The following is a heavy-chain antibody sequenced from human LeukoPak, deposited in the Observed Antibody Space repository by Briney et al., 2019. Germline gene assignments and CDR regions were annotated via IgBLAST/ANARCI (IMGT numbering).Heavy chain of an antibody. J-gene: IGHJ6*03. Sequence: WASVKVSCKASGYTFTSYGISWVRQAPGQGLEWMGWISAYNGNTNYAQKLQGRVTMTTDTSTSTAYMELRSLRSDDTAVYYCARARGFGELFPFYYYYYYMDVWGKGTTVTVSS. CDR2: ISAYNGNT. CDR1: GYTFTSYG. V-gene: IGHV1-18*01. D-gene: IGHD3-10*01. CDR3: ARARGFGELFPFYYYYYYMDV.